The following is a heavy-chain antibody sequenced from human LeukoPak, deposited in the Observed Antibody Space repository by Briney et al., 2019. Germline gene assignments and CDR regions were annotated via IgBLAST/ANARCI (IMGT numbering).Heavy chain of an antibody. J-gene: IGHJ6*03. D-gene: IGHD2-2*01. CDR3: ARDGSWGDYQFYFYMDV. V-gene: IGHV3-23*01. CDR1: GFTFGSLA. Sequence: GGSLRLSCEASGFTFGSLAMSWVRQAPGEGLEWLSGISASGHYIYYADSVKGRFTISRDNAKNTLYIEMNSLRAEDTAVYYCARDGSWGDYQFYFYMDVWGKGTTVTVSS. CDR2: ISASGHYI.